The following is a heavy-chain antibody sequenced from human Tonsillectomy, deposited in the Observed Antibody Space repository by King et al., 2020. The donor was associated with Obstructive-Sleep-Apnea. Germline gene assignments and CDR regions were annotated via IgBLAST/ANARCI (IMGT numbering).Heavy chain of an antibody. CDR1: GFTFSSYW. J-gene: IGHJ6*02. CDR2: IKQDGSEK. CDR3: ARERTITMAARRYYYGMDV. V-gene: IGHV3-7*03. Sequence: QLVESGGGLVQPGGSLRLSCAASGFTFSSYWMTWVRQAPGKGLEWVANIKQDGSEKYYVDSVKGRFTISRDNAKTSLYLEMDSLRAEDTALYFCARERTITMAARRYYYGMDVWGQGTTVTVSS. D-gene: IGHD5-24*01.